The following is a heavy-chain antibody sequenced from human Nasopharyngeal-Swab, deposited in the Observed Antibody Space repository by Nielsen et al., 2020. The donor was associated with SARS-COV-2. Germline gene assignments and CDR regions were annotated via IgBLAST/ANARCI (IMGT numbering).Heavy chain of an antibody. J-gene: IGHJ3*02. CDR3: AREVPYSGHDDAFDI. Sequence: GESLKISCAASGLGFSNCEMNWVRQAPGKGLEWISYISTTTATIYYADSVKGRFTISRDNAKNSLYLQMNSLRAEDTAVYYCAREVPYSGHDDAFDIWGQGTMVTVSA. CDR1: GLGFSNCE. CDR2: ISTTTATI. D-gene: IGHD5-12*01. V-gene: IGHV3-48*03.